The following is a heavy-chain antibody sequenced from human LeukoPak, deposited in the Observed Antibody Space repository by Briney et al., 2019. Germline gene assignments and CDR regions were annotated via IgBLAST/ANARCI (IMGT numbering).Heavy chain of an antibody. CDR2: ISSSGTVI. V-gene: IGHV3-48*03. Sequence: GGALRLSCAASGFTFTGYAMNWVRQAPGKGLEWVSYISSSGTVIYFSYSVKGRFTISRDNAKNSLYLEMNSLRVEDTSVYYCARGAYGDYYFDYWGQGTLVTVPS. CDR3: ARGAYGDYYFDY. J-gene: IGHJ4*02. D-gene: IGHD4-17*01. CDR1: GFTFTGYA.